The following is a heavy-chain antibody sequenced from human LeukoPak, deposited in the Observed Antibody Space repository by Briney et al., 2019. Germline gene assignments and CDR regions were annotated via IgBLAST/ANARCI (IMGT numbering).Heavy chain of an antibody. Sequence: GASVKVSCKASGYTFTSYDINWVRQATGQGLEWMGWMNPNSGNTGYAQKFQGRVTMTRNTSISTAYMELSSLRSDDTAVYYCARDAGHDDFLTPDYWGQGTLVTVSS. J-gene: IGHJ4*02. V-gene: IGHV1-8*01. CDR3: ARDAGHDDFLTPDY. D-gene: IGHD1-14*01. CDR1: GYTFTSYD. CDR2: MNPNSGNT.